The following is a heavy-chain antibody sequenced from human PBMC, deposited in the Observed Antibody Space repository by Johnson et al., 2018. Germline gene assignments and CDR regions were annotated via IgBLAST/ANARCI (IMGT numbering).Heavy chain of an antibody. D-gene: IGHD5-24*01. Sequence: QVQLVEAGGGVVQPGRSLRLSCAASGFIFSSYAMHWVRQAPGKGLEWVAVIAYDGSNKYYADSVKGRFTISRDNSKNTLYLQMNSLRVEDKSVYYGARDGEERWLQFGGAFDIWGQGTMVTVSS. CDR1: GFIFSSYA. V-gene: IGHV3-30-3*01. J-gene: IGHJ3*02. CDR3: ARDGEERWLQFGGAFDI. CDR2: IAYDGSNK.